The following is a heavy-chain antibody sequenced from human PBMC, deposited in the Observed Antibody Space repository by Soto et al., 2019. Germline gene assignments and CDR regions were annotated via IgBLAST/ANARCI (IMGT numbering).Heavy chain of an antibody. V-gene: IGHV3-48*03. CDR2: ISSSGSTI. Sequence: GGSLRLSCAASGFTFSSYEMNWVRQAPGKGLEWVSYISSSGSTIYYADSVKGRFTISRDNAKNSLYLQMNSLRAEDTAVYYCAREGYCSSTSCYPGGWFDPWGQGTLVTVSS. CDR1: GFTFSSYE. CDR3: AREGYCSSTSCYPGGWFDP. J-gene: IGHJ5*02. D-gene: IGHD2-2*01.